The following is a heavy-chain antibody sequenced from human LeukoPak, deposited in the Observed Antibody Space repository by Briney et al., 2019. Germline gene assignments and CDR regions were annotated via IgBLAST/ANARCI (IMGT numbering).Heavy chain of an antibody. CDR3: ARARSRWYLGQFDY. Sequence: GRSLRLSCVVSGFTFSSYAMHWVRQAPGKGLEWVAVISYDGSNKYYADSVKGRFTISRANTKNPLYLQMNSLRAEDTTVYYCARARSRWYLGQFDYWGQGTLVTVPS. CDR2: ISYDGSNK. V-gene: IGHV3-30*04. D-gene: IGHD6-19*01. CDR1: GFTFSSYA. J-gene: IGHJ4*02.